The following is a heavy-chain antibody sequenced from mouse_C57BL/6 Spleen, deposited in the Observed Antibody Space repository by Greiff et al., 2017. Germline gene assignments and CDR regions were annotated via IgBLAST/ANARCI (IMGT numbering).Heavy chain of an antibody. V-gene: IGHV1-61*01. Sequence: QVQLQQPGAELVRPGSSVKLSCKASGYTFTSYWMDWVKQRPGQGLEWIGNIYPSDSETHYNQKFKDKATLTVDKSSSTAYMQLSCLSSEYSAVYYCASGRYYYGSSPYYFDYWGQGTTLTVSS. D-gene: IGHD1-1*01. CDR3: ASGRYYYGSSPYYFDY. CDR2: IYPSDSET. J-gene: IGHJ2*01. CDR1: GYTFTSYW.